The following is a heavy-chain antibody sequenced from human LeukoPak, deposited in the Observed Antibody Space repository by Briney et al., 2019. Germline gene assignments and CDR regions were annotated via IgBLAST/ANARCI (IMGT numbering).Heavy chain of an antibody. Sequence: SGGSVRLSCAASGFTFSSYAMSWVRQAPGKGLEWVSAISGSGGSTYYPDSVKGRFTISRDNSKNTLYLQMNSLRAEDTAVYYCAARYFDWSGWYFDYWGQGTLVTVSS. J-gene: IGHJ4*02. CDR1: GFTFSSYA. CDR3: AARYFDWSGWYFDY. V-gene: IGHV3-23*01. CDR2: ISGSGGST. D-gene: IGHD3-9*01.